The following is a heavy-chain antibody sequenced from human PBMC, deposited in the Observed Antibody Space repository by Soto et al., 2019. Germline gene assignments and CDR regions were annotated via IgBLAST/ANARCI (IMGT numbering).Heavy chain of an antibody. V-gene: IGHV3-30-3*01. CDR2: ISYDGSNK. Sequence: QVQLVESGGGVVQPGRSLRLSCAASGFTFSSYAMHWVRQAPGKGLEWVAVISYDGSNKYYADSVKGRFTISRDNSKNTLYLQMNSLRAEDTAVYYCAREGLLYFDYWGQGTLVTVSS. J-gene: IGHJ4*02. D-gene: IGHD3-22*01. CDR1: GFTFSSYA. CDR3: AREGLLYFDY.